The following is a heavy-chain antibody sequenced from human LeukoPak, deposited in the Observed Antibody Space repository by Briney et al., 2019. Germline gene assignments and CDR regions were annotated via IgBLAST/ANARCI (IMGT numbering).Heavy chain of an antibody. J-gene: IGHJ5*02. CDR3: ARVDDILTGYWFDP. Sequence: PSETLSLTCTVSGGSISSHYWSWIRQPPGKGLEWIGYIYYSGSTNYNPSLKSRVTISVDTSKNQFSLKLSSVTAADTAVYYCARVDDILTGYWFDPWGQGTLVTLSS. CDR2: IYYSGST. D-gene: IGHD3-9*01. CDR1: GGSISSHY. V-gene: IGHV4-59*11.